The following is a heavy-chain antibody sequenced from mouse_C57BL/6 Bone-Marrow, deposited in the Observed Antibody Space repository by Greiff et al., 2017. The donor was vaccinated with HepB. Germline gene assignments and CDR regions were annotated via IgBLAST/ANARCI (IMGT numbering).Heavy chain of an antibody. J-gene: IGHJ3*01. CDR1: GYTFTSYW. D-gene: IGHD2-4*01. CDR3: ARVGDYDVAWFAY. Sequence: VQLQQPGAELVKPGASVKMSCKASGYTFTSYWITWVKQRPGQGLEWIGDIYPGSGSTNYNEKFKSKATLTVDTSSSTAYMQLSSLTSEDSAVYYCARVGDYDVAWFAYWGQGTLVTVSA. CDR2: IYPGSGST. V-gene: IGHV1-55*01.